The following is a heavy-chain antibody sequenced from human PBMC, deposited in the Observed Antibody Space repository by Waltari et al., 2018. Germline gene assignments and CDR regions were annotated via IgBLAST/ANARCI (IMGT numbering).Heavy chain of an antibody. CDR2: IRSKAYGGTT. CDR1: GFTFGDYA. CDR3: SAYYYDSSGPVDY. V-gene: IGHV3-49*04. Sequence: EVQLLESGGGLVQPGRSLRLSCTASGFTFGDYAMSWVLQAPGKGLEWVGFIRSKAYGGTTEYAASVKGRFTISRDDSKSIAYLQMNSLKTEDTAVYYCSAYYYDSSGPVDYWGQGTLVTVSS. J-gene: IGHJ4*02. D-gene: IGHD3-22*01.